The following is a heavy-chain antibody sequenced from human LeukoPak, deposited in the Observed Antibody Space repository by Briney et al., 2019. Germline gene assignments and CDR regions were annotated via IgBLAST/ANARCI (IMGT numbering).Heavy chain of an antibody. V-gene: IGHV1-69*05. CDR3: ARGHHYYDSSGYYYDAFDI. CDR1: GGTFSSYA. J-gene: IGHJ3*02. Sequence: SVKVSCKASGGTFSSYAISWVRQAPGQGLEWMEGIIPIFGTANYAQKFQGRVTITTDESTSTAYMELSSLRSEDTAVYYCARGHHYYDSSGYYYDAFDIWGQGTMVTVSS. CDR2: IIPIFGTA. D-gene: IGHD3-22*01.